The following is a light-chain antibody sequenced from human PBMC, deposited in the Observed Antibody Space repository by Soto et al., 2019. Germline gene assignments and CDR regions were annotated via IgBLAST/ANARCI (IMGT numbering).Light chain of an antibody. V-gene: IGKV1-5*01. CDR2: DAS. CDR3: QQYDISSTT. J-gene: IGKJ2*01. CDR1: PNISVW. Sequence: DIQMTHSPSTLSASVGDGVTITCRASPNISVWLAWYQQRPGKAPKFLIYDASSLETGVPSRFSGSGSGTEFTLTIRSLQPDDFASYYSQQYDISSTTVGQGTKLAIK.